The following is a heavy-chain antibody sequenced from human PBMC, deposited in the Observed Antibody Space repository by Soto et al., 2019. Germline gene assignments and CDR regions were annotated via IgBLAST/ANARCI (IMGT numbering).Heavy chain of an antibody. V-gene: IGHV3-11*06. J-gene: IGHJ4*02. Sequence: GWSLILSCAASGFTLSDHYMSWIGQAPGKGLKWIGYSSSGGSFKRYAYSVKGRFSISRDNAKNSLYLQINSLRGDDTAIYYCVRSGDNYNLLDYWGQGTPVTVSS. D-gene: IGHD1-1*01. CDR1: GFTLSDHY. CDR3: VRSGDNYNLLDY. CDR2: SSSGGSFK.